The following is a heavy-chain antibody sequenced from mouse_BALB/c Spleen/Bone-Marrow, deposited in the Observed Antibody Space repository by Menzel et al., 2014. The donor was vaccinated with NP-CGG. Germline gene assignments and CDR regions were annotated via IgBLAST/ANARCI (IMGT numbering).Heavy chain of an antibody. CDR1: GFAFSSYD. J-gene: IGHJ3*01. CDR2: ISSGGGST. V-gene: IGHV5-12-1*01. CDR3: ARHFPYYGKGFAY. Sequence: EVKLMESGGGLVKPGGSLKLSCAASGFAFSSYDMSWVRQTPEKRLEWVAYISSGGGSTYYPGTVKGRFTISRDNAKNTLYLQMSSLKSEDTAMYYCARHFPYYGKGFAYWGQGTLVTVSA. D-gene: IGHD2-10*01.